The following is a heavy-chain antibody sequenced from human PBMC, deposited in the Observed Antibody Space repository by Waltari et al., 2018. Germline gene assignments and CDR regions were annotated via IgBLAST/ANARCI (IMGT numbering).Heavy chain of an antibody. D-gene: IGHD5-18*01. J-gene: IGHJ6*03. Sequence: QVQLVQSGAEGKKPGSSVKVSCKAYGGTFSSYAIRWVRQASGQVLEWMGGLNHIFGNANYPQKFQGRVTITADAATSTAYMEMSSLRSEDNAVYYWGAAMVNYYYDYMDVWGKGTTVTVSS. CDR1: GGTFSSYA. V-gene: IGHV1-69*12. CDR3: GAAMVNYYYDYMDV. CDR2: LNHIFGNA.